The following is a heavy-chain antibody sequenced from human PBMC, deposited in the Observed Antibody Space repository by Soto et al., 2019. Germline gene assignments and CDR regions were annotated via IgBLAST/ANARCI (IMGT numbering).Heavy chain of an antibody. Sequence: SETLSLTCTVSAGSISRYYCRLSRHPPGKGLEWIGYIYYSGSTNSNPSLKSRVTISVDTSKNQFSLKVSSVTAADTALYYCTRRYGGNIDYWGQALLVTVSS. CDR1: AGSISRYY. D-gene: IGHD1-26*01. CDR3: TRRYGGNIDY. CDR2: IYYSGST. J-gene: IGHJ4*02. V-gene: IGHV4-59*01.